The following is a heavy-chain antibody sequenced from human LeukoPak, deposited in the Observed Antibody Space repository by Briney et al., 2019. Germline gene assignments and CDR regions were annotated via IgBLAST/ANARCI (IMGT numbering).Heavy chain of an antibody. D-gene: IGHD3-16*01. J-gene: IGHJ4*02. CDR3: ALELTFGWVIGY. V-gene: IGHV4-39*07. CDR2: IYYSGST. CDR1: GDSISSSNYY. Sequence: SETLSLTCTVSGDSISSSNYYWGWIRQPPGKGLEWIGNIYYSGSTYYNPSLKSRVTISVDTSKNQFSLNLSSVTAADTAVYYCALELTFGWVIGYWGQGTLVTVSS.